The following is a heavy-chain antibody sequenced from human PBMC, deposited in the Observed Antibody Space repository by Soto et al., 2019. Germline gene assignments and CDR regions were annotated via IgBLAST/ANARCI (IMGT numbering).Heavy chain of an antibody. J-gene: IGHJ2*01. D-gene: IGHD1-26*01. Sequence: GGSLRLSCAASGFTFSNYWMSWVRQAPGKGLEWVANIKQDGSEKNYKDSVKGRLTISRDNAKNSLSLQMNSLRAEDTAVYYCASRATTSAGYLDLWRSGTRGTGS. V-gene: IGHV3-7*01. CDR1: GFTFSNYW. CDR2: IKQDGSEK. CDR3: ASRATTSAGYLDL.